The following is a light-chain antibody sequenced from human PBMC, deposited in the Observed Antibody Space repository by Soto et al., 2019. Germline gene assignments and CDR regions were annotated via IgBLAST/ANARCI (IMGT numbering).Light chain of an antibody. CDR2: DGS. V-gene: IGKV1-5*01. CDR1: QRISSW. J-gene: IGKJ5*01. CDR3: QQANSFPFT. Sequence: DIQMTQSPSTLCAFVGDRVTITCRASQRISSWLAWYQQKPGKAPKFLIYDGSTLESGVPARFSGSGSGTEFTLTISSLQPDDFGTYYCQQANSFPFTFGQGTRLEI.